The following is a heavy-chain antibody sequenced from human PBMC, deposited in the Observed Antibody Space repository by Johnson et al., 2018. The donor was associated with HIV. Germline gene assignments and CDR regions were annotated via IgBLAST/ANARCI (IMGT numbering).Heavy chain of an antibody. CDR2: ITWNSVSL. Sequence: VQLVESGGGLVQPGRSLRLSCAASGFTFDDYAMHWVRHAPGKGLEWVSGITWNSVSLGYADSVKGRFTISRDNAKNSLYLQMNSLRAEDTALYYCAKEVGATPYAAFDIGGQGTMVTVSS. D-gene: IGHD1-26*01. CDR3: AKEVGATPYAAFDI. CDR1: GFTFDDYA. J-gene: IGHJ3*02. V-gene: IGHV3-9*01.